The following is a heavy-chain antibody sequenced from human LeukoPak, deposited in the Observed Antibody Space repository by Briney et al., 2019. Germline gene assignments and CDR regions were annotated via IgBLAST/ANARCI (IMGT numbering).Heavy chain of an antibody. J-gene: IGHJ5*02. CDR1: GGSFSGYY. D-gene: IGHD3-9*01. V-gene: IGHV4-34*01. Sequence: SETLSLTCAVYGGSFSGYYWGWIRQPPGKGLEWIGSIYYSGSTYYNPSLKSRVTISVDTSKNQFSLKLSSVTAADTAVYYCARGPRYYDILTGYSNWFDPWGQGTLVTVSS. CDR2: IYYSGST. CDR3: ARGPRYYDILTGYSNWFDP.